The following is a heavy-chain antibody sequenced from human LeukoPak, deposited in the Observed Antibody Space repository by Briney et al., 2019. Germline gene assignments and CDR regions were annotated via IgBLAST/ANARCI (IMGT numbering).Heavy chain of an antibody. D-gene: IGHD3-22*01. CDR3: AGTYYYDSSVYYVFDY. CDR2: INPNSGGT. V-gene: IGHV1-2*02. Sequence: ASVKVSCKSSGYTFTGYYMHWVRQAPGQGLGWMGWINPNSGGTNYAQKFQGRVTMTMDTSISASNMELSRLRADDTAVYYCAGTYYYDSSVYYVFDYWGQGTLVSVSS. CDR1: GYTFTGYY. J-gene: IGHJ4*02.